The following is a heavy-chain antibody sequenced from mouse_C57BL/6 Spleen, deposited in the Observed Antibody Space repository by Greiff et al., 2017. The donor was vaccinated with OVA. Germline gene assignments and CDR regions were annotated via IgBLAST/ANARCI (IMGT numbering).Heavy chain of an antibody. CDR3: ARHEDRDYYDYEKYAMDY. Sequence: VQGVESGAELVKPGASVKLSCKASGYTFTEYTIHWVKQRSGQGLEWIGWFYPGGGSIKYNEKFKDKATLTADKSSSTVYMELSRLTSEDSAVYFCARHEDRDYYDYEKYAMDYWGQGTSVTVSS. J-gene: IGHJ4*01. CDR1: GYTFTEYT. D-gene: IGHD2-4*01. CDR2: FYPGGGSI. V-gene: IGHV1-62-2*01.